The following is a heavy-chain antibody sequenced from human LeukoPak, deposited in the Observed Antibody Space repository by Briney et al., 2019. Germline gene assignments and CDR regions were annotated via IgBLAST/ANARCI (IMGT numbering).Heavy chain of an antibody. J-gene: IGHJ4*02. CDR1: GFTFSSYE. D-gene: IGHD5-18*01. CDR2: ISSSGSTI. Sequence: QPGGSLRLSCAASGFTFSSYEMNWVRQAPGKGLEWVSYISSSGSTIYYADSVKGRFTISRDDAKNSLYLQMNSPRAEDTAVYYCARDPGYSYGFDYWGQGTLVTVSS. CDR3: ARDPGYSYGFDY. V-gene: IGHV3-48*03.